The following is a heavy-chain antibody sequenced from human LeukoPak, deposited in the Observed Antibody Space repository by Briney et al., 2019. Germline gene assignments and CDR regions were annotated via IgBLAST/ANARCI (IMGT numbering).Heavy chain of an antibody. Sequence: SETLSLTCTVSGYSISSGYYWGWIRQPPGKGLEWIGSIYHSGSTYYNPSLKSRVTISVDTSKNQFSLKLSSVTAADTAVYYCARLGSGNWFDPWGQGTLVTVSS. CDR2: IYHSGST. V-gene: IGHV4-38-2*02. J-gene: IGHJ5*02. CDR3: ARLGSGNWFDP. CDR1: GYSISSGYY. D-gene: IGHD3-10*01.